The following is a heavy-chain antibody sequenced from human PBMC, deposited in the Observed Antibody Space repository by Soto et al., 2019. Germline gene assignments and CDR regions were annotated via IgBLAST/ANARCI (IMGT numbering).Heavy chain of an antibody. CDR1: GGSISSGGYY. CDR3: AASCVGCGGFNYYGMDV. D-gene: IGHD2-21*01. Sequence: QVQLQESGPGLVKPSQTLSLTCTVSGGSISSGGYYWSWIRQHPGKGLEWIGYIYYSGSTYYNPSLKSRVTISVDRSKNLFSLKLSSVTAADTAVYYCAASCVGCGGFNYYGMDVWGQGTTVTVSS. V-gene: IGHV4-31*03. CDR2: IYYSGST. J-gene: IGHJ6*02.